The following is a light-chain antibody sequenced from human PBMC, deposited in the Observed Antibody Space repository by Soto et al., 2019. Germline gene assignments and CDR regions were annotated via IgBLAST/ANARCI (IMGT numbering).Light chain of an antibody. V-gene: IGKV3D-20*02. CDR3: QQRSNRPPIT. CDR2: GAS. J-gene: IGKJ5*01. CDR1: QSVSSTY. Sequence: EIMLTQSPGTLSLSPGETATLSFSASQSVSSTYLAWYQQKPGQAPGLLIYGASSRATGIPDRFSGSGSGTDFTLTISSLEPEDFAVYYCQQRSNRPPITFGQGTRLEIK.